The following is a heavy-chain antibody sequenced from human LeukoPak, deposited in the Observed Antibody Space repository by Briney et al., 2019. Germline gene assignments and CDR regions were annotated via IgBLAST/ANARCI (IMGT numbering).Heavy chain of an antibody. V-gene: IGHV3-64D*06. CDR1: GFNFSSYT. CDR3: VKAEDSSSWYYFDY. CDR2: ISSYGGST. J-gene: IGHJ4*02. D-gene: IGHD6-13*01. Sequence: SGGPLRLSCSASGFNFSSYTMHWVRQAPGKGLEYVSGISSYGGSTYYADSVKGRFTISRDNSKNTLYLQMSSLRVEDTAVYYCVKAEDSSSWYYFDYWGQGTLVTVSS.